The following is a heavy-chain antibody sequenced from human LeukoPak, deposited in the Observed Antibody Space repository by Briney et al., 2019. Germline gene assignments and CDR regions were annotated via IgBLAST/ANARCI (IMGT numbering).Heavy chain of an antibody. Sequence: KPGGSLRLSCAASGFTFSSYSMTWVRQAPGKGLEWVSSISSSSSYIYYADSVKGRFTISRDNAKNSLYLQMNSLRAEDTAVYYCARDGGGYDWDLDYWGQGTLVTVSS. CDR2: ISSSSSYI. J-gene: IGHJ4*02. CDR3: ARDGGGYDWDLDY. V-gene: IGHV3-21*01. D-gene: IGHD5-12*01. CDR1: GFTFSSYS.